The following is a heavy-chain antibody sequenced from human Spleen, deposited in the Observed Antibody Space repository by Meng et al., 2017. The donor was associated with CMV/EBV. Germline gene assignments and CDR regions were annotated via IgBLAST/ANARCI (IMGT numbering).Heavy chain of an antibody. J-gene: IGHJ4*02. Sequence: SETLSLICAVYGGSFTGYSWNWIRQPPGKGLEWVAYIYYSGSTVYNPSLKSRVTMSVDTSKNQVSLKLRSVTAADTAVYFCARGEMATIGYWGQGTVVTVSS. CDR1: GGSFTGYS. V-gene: IGHV4-59*01. D-gene: IGHD5-24*01. CDR2: IYYSGST. CDR3: ARGEMATIGY.